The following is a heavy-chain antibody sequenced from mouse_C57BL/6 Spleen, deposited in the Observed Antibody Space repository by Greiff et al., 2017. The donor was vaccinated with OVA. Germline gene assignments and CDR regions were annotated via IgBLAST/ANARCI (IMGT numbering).Heavy chain of an antibody. J-gene: IGHJ2*01. D-gene: IGHD2-1*01. CDR2: ISYDGSN. V-gene: IGHV3-6*01. Sequence: EVQLQESGPGLVKPSQSLSLSCSVTGYSITSGYFWNWIRQFPGNKLEWMGYISYDGSNNYNPSLKKRISITRDTSKNQFFLKLNSVTTEDTATYYCAREGYGNYDYWGQGTTLTVSS. CDR1: GYSITSGYF. CDR3: AREGYGNYDY.